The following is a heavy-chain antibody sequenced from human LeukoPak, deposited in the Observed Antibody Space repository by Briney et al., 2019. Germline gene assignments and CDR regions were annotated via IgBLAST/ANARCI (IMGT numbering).Heavy chain of an antibody. CDR2: IKQDGSEK. CDR1: RLTFSSYW. CDR3: VRDYRVAASGSDGLDY. D-gene: IGHD6-13*01. J-gene: IGHJ4*02. Sequence: GGSLRLSCAASRLTFSSYWMSWVRQAPGKGLEWVANIKQDGSEKYYVDSVKGRFTISRDNAENSLYLQMNSLRAEDTAVYYCVRDYRVAASGSDGLDYWGQGTLVTVSS. V-gene: IGHV3-7*01.